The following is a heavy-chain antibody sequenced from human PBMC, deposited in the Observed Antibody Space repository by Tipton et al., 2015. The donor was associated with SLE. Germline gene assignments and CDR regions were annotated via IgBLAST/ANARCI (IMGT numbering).Heavy chain of an antibody. D-gene: IGHD3/OR15-3a*01. CDR1: GYTFTNYG. Sequence: QLVQSGAEVKTPGAPVNVSCETSGYTFTNYGVSWVRQAPGLGLEWMGWISGYRGQSKYAEKFQGRLTMTTDTSAGIAYMELRSLRSDDTAVYYCARDSGLFYFDSWGQGTLVTVSS. J-gene: IGHJ4*02. V-gene: IGHV1-18*01. CDR2: ISGYRGQS. CDR3: ARDSGLFYFDS.